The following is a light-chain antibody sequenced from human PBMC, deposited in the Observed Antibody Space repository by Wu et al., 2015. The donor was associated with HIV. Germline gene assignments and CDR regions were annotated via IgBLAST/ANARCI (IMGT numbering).Light chain of an antibody. Sequence: EIVMTQSPATLSVSPGERAALSCRASQTISNNLAWYQHKPGQIPRLLIYDASTRATGVPARFNGTGSGTEFTLTITSLQSEDFAVYYCQQYNNWPPCSFGQGTKLEIK. CDR2: DAS. CDR1: QTISNN. V-gene: IGKV3-15*01. J-gene: IGKJ2*04. CDR3: QQYNNWPPCS.